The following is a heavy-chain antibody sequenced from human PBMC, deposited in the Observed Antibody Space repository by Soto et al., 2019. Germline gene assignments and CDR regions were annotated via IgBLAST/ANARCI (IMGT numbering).Heavy chain of an antibody. CDR3: GLCGCSGYFHNLFDP. CDR2: IYPGDSDT. Sequence: PGESLKISCQGSGYSFTSYWIGWVRQMPGKGLEWMGIIYPGDSDTRYSPSFQGQVTISADKSISTAYLQWSSLKASDTAMYYCGLCGCSGYFHNLFDPRGQRSMGIVSS. CDR1: GYSFTSYW. D-gene: IGHD2-15*01. J-gene: IGHJ5*02. V-gene: IGHV5-51*01.